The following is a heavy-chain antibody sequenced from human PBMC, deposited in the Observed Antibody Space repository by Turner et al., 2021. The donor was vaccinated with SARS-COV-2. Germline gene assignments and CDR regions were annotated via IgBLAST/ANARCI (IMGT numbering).Heavy chain of an antibody. CDR3: ARDYGGNSNYYDY. Sequence: QVQLQESGPGLVKPSQTLSLTCTVSGGSISTGGYSWSWIRQHPGKGLEWIGYIYYSGSTYYNPSLKGRVTISVDTSKNQFSLKLSSVTAADTAVYYCARDYGGNSNYYDYWGQGTLVTVSS. CDR1: GGSISTGGYS. D-gene: IGHD4-17*01. J-gene: IGHJ4*02. CDR2: IYYSGST. V-gene: IGHV4-31*03.